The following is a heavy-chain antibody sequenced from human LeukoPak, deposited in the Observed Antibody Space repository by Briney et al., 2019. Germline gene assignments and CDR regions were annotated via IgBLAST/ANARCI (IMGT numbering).Heavy chain of an antibody. Sequence: PSETLSLTCAVYGGSFSGYYWSWIRQPPGKGLEWIGYIYYSGSTNYNPSLKSRVTISVDTSKNQFSLKLSSVTAADTAVYYCARSDYGDSYYWGQGTLVTVSS. J-gene: IGHJ4*02. CDR3: ARSDYGDSYY. CDR1: GGSFSGYY. V-gene: IGHV4-59*01. D-gene: IGHD4-17*01. CDR2: IYYSGST.